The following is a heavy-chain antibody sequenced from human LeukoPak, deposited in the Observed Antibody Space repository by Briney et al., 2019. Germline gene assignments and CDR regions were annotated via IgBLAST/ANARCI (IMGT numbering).Heavy chain of an antibody. J-gene: IGHJ4*02. CDR1: GYSFTSYW. V-gene: IGHV5-51*01. CDR2: IYPGDSDT. Sequence: GESLKISCKGSGYSFTSYWIGWVRQMPGKGLEWMGIIYPGDSDTRYSPSFQGQVTISADKSISTAYLQWSSLKASDTAMYYCARHTLPRSSFAPFDYWGQGTLVTVSS. CDR3: ARHTLPRSSFAPFDY. D-gene: IGHD2-15*01.